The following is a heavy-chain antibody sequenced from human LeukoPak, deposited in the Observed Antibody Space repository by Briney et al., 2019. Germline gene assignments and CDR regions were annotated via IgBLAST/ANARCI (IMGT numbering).Heavy chain of an antibody. CDR2: ISSSSSYT. D-gene: IGHD2-15*01. J-gene: IGHJ4*02. CDR1: GFTFSDYY. Sequence: GGSLRLSCTASGFTFSDYYMNWIRQAPGKGLESVSYISSSSSYTDYADSVKGRFTISRDNAKNSLYLQMDNLRAEGTAVYYCARDGYCSGGSCYPYSWGQGTLVTVSS. V-gene: IGHV3-11*06. CDR3: ARDGYCSGGSCYPYS.